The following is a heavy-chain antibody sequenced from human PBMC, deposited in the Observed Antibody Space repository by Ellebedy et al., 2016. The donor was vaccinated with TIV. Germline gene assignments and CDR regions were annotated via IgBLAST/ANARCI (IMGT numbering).Heavy chain of an antibody. CDR3: AKDPGPEVVYCSGGSCYSGGWFDP. Sequence: GGSLRLXXAASGFTFSSYAMSWVRQAPGKGLEWVSAISGSGGSTYYADSVKGRFTISRDNSKNTLYLQMNSLRAEDTAVYYCAKDPGPEVVYCSGGSCYSGGWFDPWGQGTLVTVSS. D-gene: IGHD2-15*01. V-gene: IGHV3-23*01. J-gene: IGHJ5*02. CDR2: ISGSGGST. CDR1: GFTFSSYA.